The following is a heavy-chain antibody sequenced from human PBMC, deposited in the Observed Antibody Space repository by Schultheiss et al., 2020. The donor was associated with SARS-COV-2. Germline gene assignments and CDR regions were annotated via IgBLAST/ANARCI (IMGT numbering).Heavy chain of an antibody. Sequence: SETLSLTCAVSGYSISSGYYWGWIRQPPGKGLEWIGNIYYSGSTYYNPSLKSRVTISVDTSKNQFSLKLSSVTAADTAVYYCARDKYSSSSKPFDYWGQGTLVTVSS. CDR2: IYYSGST. V-gene: IGHV4-38-2*02. D-gene: IGHD6-6*01. CDR3: ARDKYSSSSKPFDY. CDR1: GYSISSGYY. J-gene: IGHJ4*02.